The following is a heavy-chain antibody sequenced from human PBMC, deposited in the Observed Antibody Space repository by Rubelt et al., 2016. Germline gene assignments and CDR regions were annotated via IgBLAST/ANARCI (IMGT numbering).Heavy chain of an antibody. J-gene: IGHJ4*02. V-gene: IGHV1-3*01. CDR3: ARDIYSGSYYGY. CDR2: INACNGKT. D-gene: IGHD1-26*01. Sequence: QVQLVQSGAEVKKPGASVKVSCKASGYTFTSYAMHWVRQAPGQRLEWMGWINACNGKTKYSQKFQGRVTITRETSASTAYMELSSLRSEDTAVYYCARDIYSGSYYGYWGQGTLVTVSS. CDR1: GYTFTSYA.